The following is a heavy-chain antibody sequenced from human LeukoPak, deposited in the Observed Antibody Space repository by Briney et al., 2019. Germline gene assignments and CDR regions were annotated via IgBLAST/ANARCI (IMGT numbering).Heavy chain of an antibody. CDR2: IIPIFGTA. Sequence: ASVKVSCTASGGTFSSYAISWVQQAPGQGLEWMGGIIPIFGTANYAQKFQGRVTITADKSTSTAYMVLSSLRSEDTAVYYCARDHAALVGATRLNYFDYWGQGTLVTVSS. D-gene: IGHD1-26*01. J-gene: IGHJ4*02. CDR3: ARDHAALVGATRLNYFDY. V-gene: IGHV1-69*06. CDR1: GGTFSSYA.